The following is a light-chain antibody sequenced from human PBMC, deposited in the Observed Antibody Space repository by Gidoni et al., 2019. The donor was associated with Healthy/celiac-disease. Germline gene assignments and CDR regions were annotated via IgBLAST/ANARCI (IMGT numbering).Light chain of an antibody. V-gene: IGKV3-11*01. Sequence: EIAMIQPPATLSLSPGERATLSRRASQSVSSYLVWYQQKPGQAPSPHIYDASNRATGIPARFSGSGSGTDFTLTISILGPEDFAVYYCQQRSNWPPVTFGEGTKVEIK. CDR2: DAS. CDR1: QSVSSY. CDR3: QQRSNWPPVT. J-gene: IGKJ4*01.